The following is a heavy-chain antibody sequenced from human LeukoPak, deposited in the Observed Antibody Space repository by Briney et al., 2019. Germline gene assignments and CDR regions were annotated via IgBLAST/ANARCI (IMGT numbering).Heavy chain of an antibody. V-gene: IGHV3-21*04. CDR2: ISGSSRHK. J-gene: IGHJ4*02. D-gene: IGHD5-18*01. CDR3: AKGAASRGYTYVAN. CDR1: GFNFSRFT. Sequence: GGSLRNFCAAVGFNFSRFTMNQVRQAPGMGLMWDSFISGSSRHKYYADSVKGRFTISRDNAKNSLYLQMNSLRAEDTAVYYCAKGAASRGYTYVANWGQGTLVTVSS.